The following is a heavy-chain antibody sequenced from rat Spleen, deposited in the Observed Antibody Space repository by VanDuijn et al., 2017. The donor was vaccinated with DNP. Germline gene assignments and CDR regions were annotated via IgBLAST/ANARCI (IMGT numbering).Heavy chain of an antibody. J-gene: IGHJ2*01. V-gene: IGHV2-19*01. CDR1: GFSLTDYS. Sequence: QVQLKESGPGMVQSSQTLSLTCTVSGFSLTDYSVHWVRQPPGKVLEWIAAISSGGSTYCNSVLKSRLSISRDTSKSQVFLKMNSLQTEDTAIYYCTRANTGLDYWGQGVMVTVSS. D-gene: IGHD4-2*01. CDR3: TRANTGLDY. CDR2: ISSGGST.